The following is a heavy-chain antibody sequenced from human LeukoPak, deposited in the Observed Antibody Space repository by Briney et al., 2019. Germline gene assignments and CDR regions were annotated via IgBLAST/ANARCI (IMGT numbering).Heavy chain of an antibody. V-gene: IGHV4-61*02. CDR3: ARDLIVPVGLTGSGSYSTDY. Sequence: PSETLPLTCTVSGGSISSSSYYWSWIRQPAGKGLEWIGRIYTSGSTNYNPSLKSRVTMSVDTSKNQFSLKLSSVTAADTAVYYCARDLIVPVGLTGSGSYSTDYWGQGTLVTVSS. D-gene: IGHD3-10*01. J-gene: IGHJ4*02. CDR1: GGSISSSSYY. CDR2: IYTSGST.